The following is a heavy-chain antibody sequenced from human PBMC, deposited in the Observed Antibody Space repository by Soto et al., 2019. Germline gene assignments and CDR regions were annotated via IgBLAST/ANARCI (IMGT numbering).Heavy chain of an antibody. CDR3: ASLKLGYSTFDP. Sequence: QVQLQESGPGLVKPSQTLSLTCTVSGGSISSGDYYWSWIRQPPGKGLEWIGYIYYSGSTYYNPSLKSRVPISVDTAKDQFSLTLSSVTAADTAVYYCASLKLGYSTFDPWGQGTLVTVSS. CDR2: IYYSGST. J-gene: IGHJ5*02. V-gene: IGHV4-30-4*01. D-gene: IGHD5-18*01. CDR1: GGSISSGDYY.